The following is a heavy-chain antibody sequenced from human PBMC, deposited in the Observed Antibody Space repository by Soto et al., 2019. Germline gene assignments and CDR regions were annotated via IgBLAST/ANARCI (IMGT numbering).Heavy chain of an antibody. V-gene: IGHV3-30-3*01. J-gene: IGHJ5*02. Sequence: PGGSLRLSCAVSGFTFSSYAMHWVRQAPGKGLEWVAVISYDGSNKYYADSVKGRFTISRDNSKNTLYLQMNSLRAEDTAVYYCARAEPYYYDSSGRLGFDPWGQGTLVTVSS. CDR3: ARAEPYYYDSSGRLGFDP. CDR2: ISYDGSNK. D-gene: IGHD3-22*01. CDR1: GFTFSSYA.